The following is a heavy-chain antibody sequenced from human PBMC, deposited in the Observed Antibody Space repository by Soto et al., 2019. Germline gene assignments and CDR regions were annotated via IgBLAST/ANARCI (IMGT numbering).Heavy chain of an antibody. CDR1: GGSMSRGGQS. J-gene: IGHJ6*02. V-gene: IGHV4-30-2*01. CDR3: ARAPPGPSPRWGV. Sequence: PSETLSLTCAVSGGSMSRGGQSWSWIRQPPGKGLEWLGFICYTGSTYYNPSLKSRVTLSVDRSKNQFSLNLTSVTAADTAMYFCARAPPGPSPRWGVWGQGTTVTVSS. CDR2: ICYTGST. D-gene: IGHD3-16*01.